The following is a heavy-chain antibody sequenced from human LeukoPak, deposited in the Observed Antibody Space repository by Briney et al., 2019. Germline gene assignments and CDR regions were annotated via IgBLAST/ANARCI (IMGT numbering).Heavy chain of an antibody. D-gene: IGHD5-18*01. CDR3: AKSLRGYSYGYSDAFDI. J-gene: IGHJ3*02. Sequence: GGSLRLSCAASGFTFSSYAMSWVRQAPGKGLEWVSTISGSGGSTNHADSVKGRFTISRDDSKNTLYLQMNSLRAEDTAVYYCAKSLRGYSYGYSDAFDIWGQGTMVTVSS. CDR1: GFTFSSYA. CDR2: ISGSGGST. V-gene: IGHV3-23*01.